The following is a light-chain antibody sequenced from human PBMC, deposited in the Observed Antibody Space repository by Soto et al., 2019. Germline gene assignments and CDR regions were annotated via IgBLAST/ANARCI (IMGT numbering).Light chain of an antibody. CDR3: QQRSNWPLLT. J-gene: IGKJ4*01. CDR2: DAS. V-gene: IGKV3-11*01. CDR1: QSVSNY. Sequence: EFVLTQSPATLSLSPGERATLSCRASQSVSNYLAWYQQKPGQAPRLLIYDASNRATGIPARFSGSGSGTDFTLTISSLEPEDFAVYYCQQRSNWPLLTFGGGTKVEIK.